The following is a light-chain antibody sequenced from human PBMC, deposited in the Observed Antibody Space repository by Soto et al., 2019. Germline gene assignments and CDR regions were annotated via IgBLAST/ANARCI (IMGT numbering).Light chain of an antibody. V-gene: IGKV4-1*01. CDR3: QQFYTTPHT. J-gene: IGKJ2*01. CDR2: WAT. CDR1: QNVLYGSTNKNY. Sequence: DVVMTQSPDSLAVSLGERATINCKSSQNVLYGSTNKNYLAWYQQRPGQPPKLLIYWATTRESGVPDRFSGSGSGTPSTLTISNLQAEDAAIYYCQQFYTTPHTFGQGTKLEI.